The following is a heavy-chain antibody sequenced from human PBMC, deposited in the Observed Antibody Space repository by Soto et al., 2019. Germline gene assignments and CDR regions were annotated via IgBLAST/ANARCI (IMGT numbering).Heavy chain of an antibody. Sequence: ASVKVSCKASGYTFTSYAMHWVRQAPGQRLEWMGWINAGNGNTKYSQKFQGRVTITKNTSASTAYMELSSLRSEDAAVYYCARGPLRNWFDPWGQGTLVTVSS. CDR1: GYTFTSYA. CDR3: ARGPLRNWFDP. V-gene: IGHV1-3*01. CDR2: INAGNGNT. D-gene: IGHD5-12*01. J-gene: IGHJ5*02.